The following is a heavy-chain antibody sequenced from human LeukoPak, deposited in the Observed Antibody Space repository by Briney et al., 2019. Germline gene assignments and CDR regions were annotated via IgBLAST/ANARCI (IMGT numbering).Heavy chain of an antibody. J-gene: IGHJ4*02. V-gene: IGHV3-11*06. CDR1: GFTFSDYH. D-gene: IGHD6-13*01. Sequence: GGSLRLSCAASGFTFSDYHMSWIRQAPGKGLEWVSYISSSSSYTNYADSVKGRFTISRDNAKNSLYLQMNSLRAEDTAVYYCARASIAAAGRRGLDYWGQGTLVTVSS. CDR2: ISSSSSYT. CDR3: ARASIAAAGRRGLDY.